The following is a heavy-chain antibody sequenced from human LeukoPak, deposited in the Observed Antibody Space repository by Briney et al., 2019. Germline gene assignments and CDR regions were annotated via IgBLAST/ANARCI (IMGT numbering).Heavy chain of an antibody. CDR2: IYYSGST. D-gene: IGHD3-10*01. Sequence: SETLSLTCTVSGGSISSYYWSWIRQPPGKGLEWIGYIYYSGSTNYNPSLKSRVTISVDTSKNQFSLKLSSVTAADTAVYYCASKAMVRGVIRYWGQGTLVTVSS. V-gene: IGHV4-59*12. CDR1: GGSISSYY. J-gene: IGHJ4*02. CDR3: ASKAMVRGVIRY.